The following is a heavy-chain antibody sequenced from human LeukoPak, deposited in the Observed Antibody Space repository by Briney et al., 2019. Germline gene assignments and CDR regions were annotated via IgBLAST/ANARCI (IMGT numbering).Heavy chain of an antibody. D-gene: IGHD1-1*01. CDR2: ISYDGGNK. CDR3: ARDLRNEGDY. J-gene: IGHJ4*02. Sequence: PGGSLRLSCSASGFTFSNYAMHWVRQAPGKGLEWVAVISYDGGNKYYADSVKGRFTISRDNSKNTLYLQMNSLRAEDTAVYYCARDLRNEGDYWGQGTLVTVSS. V-gene: IGHV3-30-3*01. CDR1: GFTFSNYA.